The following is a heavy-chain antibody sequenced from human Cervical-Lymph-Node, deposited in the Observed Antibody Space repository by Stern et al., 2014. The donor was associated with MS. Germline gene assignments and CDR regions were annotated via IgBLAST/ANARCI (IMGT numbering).Heavy chain of an antibody. J-gene: IGHJ4*02. D-gene: IGHD6-19*01. CDR3: ARVVAGIAVSGSYFDY. V-gene: IGHV3-33*01. CDR1: GFTFSSYG. CDR2: IWYDGSNK. Sequence: VQLVESGGGVVQPGRSLRLSCAASGFTFSSYGMHWVRQAPGKGLEWVAVIWYDGSNKYYADSVKGRFTISRDNAKNSLYLQMNSLRAEDTALYYCARVVAGIAVSGSYFDYWGQGTLVTVSS.